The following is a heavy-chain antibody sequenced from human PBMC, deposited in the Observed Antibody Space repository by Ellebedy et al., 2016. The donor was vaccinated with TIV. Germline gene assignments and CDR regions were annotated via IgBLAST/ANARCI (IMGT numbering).Heavy chain of an antibody. CDR1: EFSFSSYG. V-gene: IGHV3-23*01. J-gene: IGHJ3*02. CDR2: ITGSGGST. Sequence: GESLKISXAASEFSFSSYGMSWVRQAPGKGLEWVSAITGSGGSTYYADSVKGRFTISRDNSKNTLYLQMNSLRAEDTAVYYCAFFAGGYYDAFDIWGQGTMVTVSS. D-gene: IGHD3-22*01. CDR3: AFFAGGYYDAFDI.